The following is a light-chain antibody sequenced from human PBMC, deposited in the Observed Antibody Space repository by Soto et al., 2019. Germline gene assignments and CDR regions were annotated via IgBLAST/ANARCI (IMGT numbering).Light chain of an antibody. CDR3: QQYDNSPIT. J-gene: IGKJ5*01. V-gene: IGKV3-20*01. CDR1: QSISSSF. Sequence: IVLPQSVGILSRSERERARLSCEASQSISSSFLAWYQQKPGRAPRLLIYGASSRATGIPDRFSGTGSETDFTLTISRLEPEDFAVYYCQQYDNSPITFGQGTRLEIK. CDR2: GAS.